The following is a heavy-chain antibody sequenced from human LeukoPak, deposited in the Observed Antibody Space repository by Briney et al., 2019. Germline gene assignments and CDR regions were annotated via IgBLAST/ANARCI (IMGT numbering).Heavy chain of an antibody. CDR3: AREVPYDSSRYYQPFDY. J-gene: IGHJ4*02. D-gene: IGHD3-22*01. CDR1: GYTFTSYG. V-gene: IGHV1-18*01. Sequence: ASVKVSCKASGYTFTSYGISWVRQAPGQGLEWMGWISAYNGNTNYAQKLQGRVTMTTDTSTSTAHMELRSLRSDDTAVFYCAREVPYDSSRYYQPFDYWGQGTLVTVSS. CDR2: ISAYNGNT.